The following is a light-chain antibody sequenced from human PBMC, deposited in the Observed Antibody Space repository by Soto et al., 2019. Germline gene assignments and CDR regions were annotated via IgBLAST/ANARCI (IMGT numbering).Light chain of an antibody. CDR3: QQYATSSPT. Sequence: DIQMTQSPSTLSASVGDRVTITCRASQSISVYLAWYQQRPREAPKLLIYGGSSLESGVPSRFSGSGSGTEFTLAISSLQPTDFATYYCQQYATSSPTFGQGTKLQS. CDR1: QSISVY. CDR2: GGS. V-gene: IGKV1-5*01. J-gene: IGKJ2*01.